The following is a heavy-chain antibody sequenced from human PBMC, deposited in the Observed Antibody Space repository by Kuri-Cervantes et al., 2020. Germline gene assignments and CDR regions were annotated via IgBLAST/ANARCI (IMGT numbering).Heavy chain of an antibody. CDR2: IYYSGST. CDR3: GNYYDSSGYYSGYFQH. CDR1: GGSISSSSYY. J-gene: IGHJ1*01. Sequence: SETLSLTCTVSGGSISSSSYYWGWTRQPPGKGLEWIGSIYYSGSTYYNPSLKSRVTISVDTSKNQFSLKLSSVTAADTAVYYCGNYYDSSGYYSGYFQHWGQGTLVTVSS. V-gene: IGHV4-39*01. D-gene: IGHD3-22*01.